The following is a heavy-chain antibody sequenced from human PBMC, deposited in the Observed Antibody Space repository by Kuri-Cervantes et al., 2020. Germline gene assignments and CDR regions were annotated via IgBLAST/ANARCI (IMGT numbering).Heavy chain of an antibody. CDR1: GGSISSSNW. D-gene: IGHD6-6*01. V-gene: IGHV4-4*02. CDR3: ARVWAAREKFDY. CDR2: IYHSGST. Sequence: GSLRLSCAVSGGSISSSNWWSWVRQPPGKGLEWIGEIYHSGSTNYSPSLKSRVTISVDTSKNQFSLKPSSVTAADTAVYHCARVWAAREKFDYWGQGTLVTVSS. J-gene: IGHJ4*02.